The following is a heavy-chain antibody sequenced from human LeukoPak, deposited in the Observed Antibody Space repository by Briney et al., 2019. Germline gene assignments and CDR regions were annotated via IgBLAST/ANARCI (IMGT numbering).Heavy chain of an antibody. Sequence: ASVKVSCKASGYTFTSYYMHWVRQAPGQGLEWMGWINPNSGGTNYAQKFQGRVTMTRDTSISTAYMELSRLRSDDTAVYYCAHTTGELTTIDYWGQGTLVTVSS. CDR3: AHTTGELTTIDY. J-gene: IGHJ4*02. CDR1: GYTFTSYY. V-gene: IGHV1-2*02. D-gene: IGHD1-1*01. CDR2: INPNSGGT.